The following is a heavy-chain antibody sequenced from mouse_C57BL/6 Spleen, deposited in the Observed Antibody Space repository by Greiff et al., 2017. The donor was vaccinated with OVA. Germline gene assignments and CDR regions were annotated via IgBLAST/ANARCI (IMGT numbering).Heavy chain of an antibody. J-gene: IGHJ4*01. CDR1: GYTFTDYY. Sequence: VQLKHSGPELVKPGASVKISCKASGYTFTDYYMNWVKQSHGKSLEWIGDINPNNGGTSYNQKFKGKATLTVDKSSSTAYMELRSLTSEDSAVYYCAGWSYAMDYWGQGTSVTVSS. CDR2: INPNNGGT. D-gene: IGHD1-1*02. V-gene: IGHV1-26*01. CDR3: AGWSYAMDY.